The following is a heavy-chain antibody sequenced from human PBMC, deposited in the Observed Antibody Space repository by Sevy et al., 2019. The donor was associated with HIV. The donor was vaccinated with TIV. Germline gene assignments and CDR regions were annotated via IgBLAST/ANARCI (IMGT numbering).Heavy chain of an antibody. D-gene: IGHD6-13*01. Sequence: SETLSLTCAVYGGSFSGYYWSWIRQPPGKGLEWIGEINHSGSTNYNPSLKSRVTISVDTSKNQFSLKLSSVTDADTAVYYCARGRAAGIPRYNWFDPWGQGTLVTVSS. CDR2: INHSGST. CDR1: GGSFSGYY. J-gene: IGHJ5*02. V-gene: IGHV4-34*01. CDR3: ARGRAAGIPRYNWFDP.